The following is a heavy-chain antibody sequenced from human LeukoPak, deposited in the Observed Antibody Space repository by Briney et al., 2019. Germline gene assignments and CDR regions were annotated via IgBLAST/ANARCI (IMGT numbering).Heavy chain of an antibody. CDR2: INHSGST. CDR1: GGSFSGYY. CDR3: ARDEASCGGDCKDAFDI. J-gene: IGHJ3*02. D-gene: IGHD2-21*02. V-gene: IGHV4-34*01. Sequence: PSETLSLTCAVYGGSFSGYYWSWTRQPPGKGLEWIGEINHSGSTNYNPSLKSRVTISVDTSKNQFSLKLSSVTAADTAVYYCARDEASCGGDCKDAFDIWGQGTMVTVSS.